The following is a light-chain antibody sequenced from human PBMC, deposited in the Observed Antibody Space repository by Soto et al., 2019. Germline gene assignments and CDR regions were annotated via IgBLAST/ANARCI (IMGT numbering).Light chain of an antibody. V-gene: IGKV3-20*01. J-gene: IGKJ2*01. CDR2: GAS. CDR3: QQYGSSPPYT. CDR1: QSVSSSY. Sequence: EIVLTQSPGTLSLSPGERATLSCRASQSVSSSYLAWYQQKPGQAPRLLIYGASSRATGIPDRFSSSGSETDFTLTINRLEPEDFAVYYCQQYGSSPPYTFGQGTKLEIK.